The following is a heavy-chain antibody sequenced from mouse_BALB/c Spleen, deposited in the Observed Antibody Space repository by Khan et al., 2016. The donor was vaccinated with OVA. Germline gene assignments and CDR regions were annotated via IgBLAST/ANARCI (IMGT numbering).Heavy chain of an antibody. J-gene: IGHJ4*01. D-gene: IGHD1-1*01. CDR1: GYTFTNYW. CDR2: IYPSDSYT. V-gene: IGHV1-69*02. CDR3: TREGTTVDAMDY. Sequence: QVQLQQSGAELVRPGTSVKLSCKASGYTFTNYWINWVKQRPGQGLEWIGNIYPSDSYTTYNQKFKDKATLTVDKSSSTAYIQFSSPTSADSAVYYCTREGTTVDAMDYGGQGTSVTVSS.